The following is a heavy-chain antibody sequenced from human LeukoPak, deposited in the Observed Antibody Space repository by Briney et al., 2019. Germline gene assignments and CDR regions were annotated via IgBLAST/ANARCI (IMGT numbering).Heavy chain of an antibody. V-gene: IGHV1-46*01. CDR2: ITPSGGST. CDR3: ARGGDIMITFGDFDY. CDR1: GYTFTSYY. J-gene: IGHJ4*02. D-gene: IGHD3-16*01. Sequence: ASVKVSCKASGYTFTSYYMHWVRQAPGQGLEWMGIITPSGGSTSYAQKFQGRVTMTRDTSTSTVYMELSSLRSEDTAVYYCARGGDIMITFGDFDYWGQGTLVTVSS.